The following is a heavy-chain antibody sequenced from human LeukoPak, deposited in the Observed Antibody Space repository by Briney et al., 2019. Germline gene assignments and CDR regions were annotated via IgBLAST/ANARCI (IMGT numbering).Heavy chain of an antibody. Sequence: GGSLRLSCVASGFTFNDYYMGWIRQAPGKGLEWVSYIGRDGTAIYYADSAKGRFTISRDNTEKSLYLQMYSLRADDSAVYFCARLWGGLTMSRFLDSWGQGTPVTVSS. CDR1: GFTFNDYY. J-gene: IGHJ1*01. CDR3: ARLWGGLTMSRFLDS. D-gene: IGHD3-16*01. V-gene: IGHV3-11*01. CDR2: IGRDGTAI.